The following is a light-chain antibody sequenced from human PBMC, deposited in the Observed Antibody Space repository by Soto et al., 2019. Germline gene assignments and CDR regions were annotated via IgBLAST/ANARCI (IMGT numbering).Light chain of an antibody. V-gene: IGLV1-40*01. J-gene: IGLJ1*01. Sequence: QSVLPQPPSVSGAPGQRVTISCSGSSSNIGAGYDVNWYRQLPGTAPKLLIYGNSDRPSGVPDRFSGSKSGTPASLAITGLQAEDEADYFCQYYHPSLRTYVFGPGTKVTVL. CDR1: SSNIGAGYD. CDR3: QYYHPSLRTYV. CDR2: GNS.